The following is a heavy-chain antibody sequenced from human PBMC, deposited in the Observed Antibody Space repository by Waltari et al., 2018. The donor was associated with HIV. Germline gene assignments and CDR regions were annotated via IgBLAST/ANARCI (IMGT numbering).Heavy chain of an antibody. CDR1: GFTFGVSV. CDR3: SRVGAAAAVTLDY. V-gene: IGHV3-49*04. Sequence: EVQLVESGGGLVQPGRSVRLSCPASGFTFGVSVLSWVRQAPGRGLEWVGFTRSKTYGGTTEYAASVKGRFTISRDDSKSIAYLQMNSLKSEDTAVYYCSRVGAAAAVTLDYWGQGTLVTVSS. CDR2: TRSKTYGGTT. J-gene: IGHJ4*02. D-gene: IGHD6-13*01.